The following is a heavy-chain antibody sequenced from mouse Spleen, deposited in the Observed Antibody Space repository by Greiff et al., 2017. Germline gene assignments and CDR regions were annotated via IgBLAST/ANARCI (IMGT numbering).Heavy chain of an antibody. D-gene: IGHD2-10*02. CDR1: GFAFSSYD. V-gene: IGHV5-9*02. CDR2: ISSGGSYT. CDR3: AREGYGLYAMDY. J-gene: IGHJ4*01. Sequence: EVHLVESGGGLVKPGGSLKLSCAASGFAFSSYDMSWVRQTPEKRLEWVATISSGGSYTYYPDSVQGRFTISRDNARNTLYLQMSSLRSEDTALYYCAREGYGLYAMDYWGQGTSVTVSS.